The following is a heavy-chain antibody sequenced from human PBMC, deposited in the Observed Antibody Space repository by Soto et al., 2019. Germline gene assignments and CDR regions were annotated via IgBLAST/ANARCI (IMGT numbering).Heavy chain of an antibody. D-gene: IGHD2-2*01. CDR1: GGSISSGGYY. CDR3: ARDPVEYCSISSCYPTPYGMDV. CDR2: IYYSGST. Sequence: PPKTLSLTCTVSGGSISSGGYYWSWIRQHPGKGLEWFGYIYYSGSTYYNPSLKSRVSLSVDTSKNPFSLKLSSVAAADTAVYYCARDPVEYCSISSCYPTPYGMDVWGQGIPVNLSS. J-gene: IGHJ6*01. V-gene: IGHV4-31*03.